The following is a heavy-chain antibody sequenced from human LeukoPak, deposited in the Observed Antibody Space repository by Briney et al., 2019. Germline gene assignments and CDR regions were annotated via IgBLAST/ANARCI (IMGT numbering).Heavy chain of an antibody. J-gene: IGHJ6*03. CDR3: ASEPHTTRRWLQIHGYQYYMNV. CDR1: GFTFSSHE. D-gene: IGHD5-24*01. Sequence: GGSLRLSCAASGFTFSSHEMNWVRQAPGKGLEWISYISNSGSTIYYADSVKGRFTISRDNAKISLYLQMNSLRAEDTAVYYCASEPHTTRRWLQIHGYQYYMNVWGKGTTVTVSS. V-gene: IGHV3-48*03. CDR2: ISNSGSTI.